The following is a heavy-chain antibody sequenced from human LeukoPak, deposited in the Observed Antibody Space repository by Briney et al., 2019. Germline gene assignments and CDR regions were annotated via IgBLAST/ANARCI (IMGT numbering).Heavy chain of an antibody. Sequence: GESLKISCKGSGYSFSNYWIGWVRQMPGKGLEWVGIIYPDDSDTRYSPSFQDQVTISADTSISTAYLQWSSLKASDTAMYYCARHYPGGDYFIDYWGPGTLVTVAS. CDR2: IYPDDSDT. CDR3: ARHYPGGDYFIDY. V-gene: IGHV5-51*01. J-gene: IGHJ4*02. CDR1: GYSFSNYW. D-gene: IGHD4-17*01.